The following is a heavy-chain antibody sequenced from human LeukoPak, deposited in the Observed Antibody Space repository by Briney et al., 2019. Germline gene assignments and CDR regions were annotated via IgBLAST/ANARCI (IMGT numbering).Heavy chain of an antibody. CDR3: ARMSSYYYYGMDV. J-gene: IGHJ6*02. CDR2: IYYSGST. CDR1: GGSISSYY. Sequence: SETLSLTCTVSGGSISSYYWSWIRQPPGKGLEWIGYIYYSGSTNYNPSLKSRVTISVDTSKNQFSLKLSSVTAADTAVYYCARMSSYYYYGMDVWGQGTTVTVSS. V-gene: IGHV4-59*01.